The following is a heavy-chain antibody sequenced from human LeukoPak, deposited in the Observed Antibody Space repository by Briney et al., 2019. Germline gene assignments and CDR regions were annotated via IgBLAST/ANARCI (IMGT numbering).Heavy chain of an antibody. CDR2: IYHSGST. CDR3: AREYQGRTGSDI. J-gene: IGHJ3*02. D-gene: IGHD2-2*01. V-gene: IGHV4-30-2*01. Sequence: SETLSLTCAVSGGSISSGGYSWSWIRQPPGKGLEWIGYIYHSGSTYYNPSLKSRVTISVDRSKNQFSLKLSSVTAADTAVYYCAREYQGRTGSDIWGQGTMVTVSS. CDR1: GGSISSGGYS.